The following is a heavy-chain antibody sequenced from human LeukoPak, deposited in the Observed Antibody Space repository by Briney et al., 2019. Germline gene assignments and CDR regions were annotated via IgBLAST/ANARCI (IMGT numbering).Heavy chain of an antibody. D-gene: IGHD5-12*01. CDR3: AKDRSGYEGGGFDY. Sequence: GGSLRLSCAASGFTFSSYAMSWVRQAPGKGLEWLSAIGGSGGSTYYADSVKGRFTISRDNSKNTLYLQMNSLRAEDTAVYYCAKDRSGYEGGGFDYWGQGTLVTVSS. CDR1: GFTFSSYA. J-gene: IGHJ4*02. V-gene: IGHV3-23*01. CDR2: IGGSGGST.